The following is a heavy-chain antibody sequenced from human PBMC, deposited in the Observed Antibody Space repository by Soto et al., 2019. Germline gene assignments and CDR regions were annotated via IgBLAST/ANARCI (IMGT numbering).Heavy chain of an antibody. CDR1: GFTFSSYA. CDR3: ARDREEKRTGTTGGGDYYYYYGMDV. Sequence: SGGSLRLSCAASGFTFSSYAMHWVRQAPGKGLEWVAVISYDGSNKYYADSVKGRFTISRDNSKNTLYLQMNSLRAEDTAVYYCARDREEKRTGTTGGGDYYYYYGMDVWGQGTTVTVSS. CDR2: ISYDGSNK. V-gene: IGHV3-30-3*01. J-gene: IGHJ6*02. D-gene: IGHD1-7*01.